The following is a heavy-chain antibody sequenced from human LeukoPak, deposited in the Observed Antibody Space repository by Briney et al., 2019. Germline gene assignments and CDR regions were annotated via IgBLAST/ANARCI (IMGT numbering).Heavy chain of an antibody. V-gene: IGHV4-39*07. D-gene: IGHD5-18*01. CDR2: IYYSGST. CDR3: ASLRGYSYTDY. J-gene: IGHJ4*02. CDR1: GGSISSSSYY. Sequence: SETLSLTCTVSGGSISSSSYYWGWIRQPPGKGLEWIGSIYYSGSTYYNPSLKSRVTISVDTSKNQFSLKLSSVTAADTAVYYCASLRGYSYTDYWGQGTLVTVSS.